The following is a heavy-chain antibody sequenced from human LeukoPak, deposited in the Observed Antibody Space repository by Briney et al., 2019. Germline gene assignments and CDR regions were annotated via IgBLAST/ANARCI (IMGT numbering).Heavy chain of an antibody. CDR3: AKGVEYYDILFDY. CDR1: GFTFSSYA. V-gene: IGHV3-23*01. Sequence: GGSLRLSCAASGFTFSSYAMSWVRQAPGKGLEWVSAISGSGGSTYYADCVKGRFTISRDNSKNTLYLQMNSLRAEDTAVYYCAKGVEYYDILFDYWGQGTLVTVSS. CDR2: ISGSGGST. J-gene: IGHJ4*02. D-gene: IGHD3-9*01.